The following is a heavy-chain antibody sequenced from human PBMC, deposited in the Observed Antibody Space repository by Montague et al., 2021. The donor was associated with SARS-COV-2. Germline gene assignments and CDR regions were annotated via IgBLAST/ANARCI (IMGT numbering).Heavy chain of an antibody. Sequence: SLRLSCAASGFTFSSYWMHWVRQAPGKGLVWVSRINSDGSSTSYVDSVKGRFTISRDNAKNTLYLQMNSLRAEDTAVYYCARDQELGHDAFDIWGQGTMVTVSS. CDR2: INSDGSST. J-gene: IGHJ3*02. CDR1: GFTFSSYW. V-gene: IGHV3-74*01. CDR3: ARDQELGHDAFDI. D-gene: IGHD7-27*01.